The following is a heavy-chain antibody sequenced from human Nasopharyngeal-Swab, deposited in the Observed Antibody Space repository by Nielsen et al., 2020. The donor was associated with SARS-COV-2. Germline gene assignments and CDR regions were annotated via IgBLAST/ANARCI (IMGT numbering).Heavy chain of an antibody. CDR2: IWYDGSNK. V-gene: IGHV3-33*01. Sequence: WFRQPPGKGLEWVAVIWYDGSNKYYADSVKGRFTISRDNSKNTLYLQMNSLRAEDTAVYYCARGSLTTDYGDYSYFQHWGQGTLVTVSS. D-gene: IGHD4-17*01. CDR3: ARGSLTTDYGDYSYFQH. J-gene: IGHJ1*01.